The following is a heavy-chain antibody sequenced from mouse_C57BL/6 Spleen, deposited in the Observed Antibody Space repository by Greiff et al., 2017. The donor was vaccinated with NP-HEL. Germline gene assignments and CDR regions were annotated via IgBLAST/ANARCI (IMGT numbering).Heavy chain of an antibody. D-gene: IGHD2-2*01. CDR3: ARENGYAPYYFDY. Sequence: EVKLMESEGGLVQPGRSMKLSCTASGFTFSDYYMAWVRQVPEKGLEWVANINYDGSSTYYLDSLKSRFIISRDNAKNILYLQMSSLKSEDTATYYCARENGYAPYYFDYWGQGTTLTVSS. CDR2: INYDGSST. J-gene: IGHJ2*01. CDR1: GFTFSDYY. V-gene: IGHV5-16*01.